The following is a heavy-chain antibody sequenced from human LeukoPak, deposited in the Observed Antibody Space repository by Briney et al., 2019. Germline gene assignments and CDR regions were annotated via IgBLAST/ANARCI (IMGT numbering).Heavy chain of an antibody. Sequence: ASVKVSCKASGYTFTGYYMHWVRQAPGQGLEWMGWINPNSGGTNYAQKFQGRVTMTRDTSISTAYMELSGLRSDDTAVYYCARGPLNSSSWYRSYYYYGMDVWGQGTTVTVSS. J-gene: IGHJ6*02. CDR2: INPNSGGT. D-gene: IGHD6-13*01. V-gene: IGHV1-2*02. CDR1: GYTFTGYY. CDR3: ARGPLNSSSWYRSYYYYGMDV.